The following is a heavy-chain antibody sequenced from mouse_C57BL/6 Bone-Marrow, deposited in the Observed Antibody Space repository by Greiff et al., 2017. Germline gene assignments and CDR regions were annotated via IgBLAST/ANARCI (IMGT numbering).Heavy chain of an antibody. J-gene: IGHJ3*01. V-gene: IGHV1-59*01. D-gene: IGHD2-1*01. CDR2: LDPSASYT. CDR3: ARWGNYVGFAY. CDR1: GYTFTSSW. Sequence: QVQLQQPGAELVRPGTSVKLSCKASGYTFTSSWMHWVKQRPGQGLGWIGGLDPSASYTNYNQKFKGKATLTVDTSSSTAYMQLSSLTSEDSAVYYCARWGNYVGFAYWGQGTLVTVSA.